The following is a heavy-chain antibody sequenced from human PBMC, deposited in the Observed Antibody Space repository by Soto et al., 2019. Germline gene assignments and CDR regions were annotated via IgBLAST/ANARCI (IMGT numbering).Heavy chain of an antibody. CDR1: GGSISSSSYY. CDR2: IYYSGST. J-gene: IGHJ4*02. V-gene: IGHV4-61*05. CDR3: ARSPDYGGKDFDY. Sequence: SETLSLTCTVSGGSISSSSYYWGWIRQPPGKGLEWIGYIYYSGSTNYNPSLKSRVTITVDTSKNQFSLKLSSVTAADTAVYYCARSPDYGGKDFDYWGQGTLVTVSS. D-gene: IGHD4-17*01.